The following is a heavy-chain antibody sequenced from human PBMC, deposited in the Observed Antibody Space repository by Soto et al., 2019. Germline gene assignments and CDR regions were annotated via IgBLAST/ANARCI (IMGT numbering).Heavy chain of an antibody. Sequence: PSETLSLTCTVSGGSISSGDYYWSWIRQPPGKGLEWIGYIYYSGSTYYNPSLKSRVTISVDTSKNQFSLKLSSVTAADTAVYYCARSVVTPYYYDIRVPQRYYYGMDVWGQGTTVTVSS. CDR3: ARSVVTPYYYDIRVPQRYYYGMDV. J-gene: IGHJ6*02. D-gene: IGHD3-22*01. V-gene: IGHV4-30-4*01. CDR1: GGSISSGDYY. CDR2: IYYSGST.